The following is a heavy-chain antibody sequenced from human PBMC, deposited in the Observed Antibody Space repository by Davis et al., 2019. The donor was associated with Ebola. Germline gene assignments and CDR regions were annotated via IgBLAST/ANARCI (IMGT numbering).Heavy chain of an antibody. CDR3: ARRVGARSGFDY. D-gene: IGHD1-26*01. CDR1: GYTFTSYD. J-gene: IGHJ4*02. CDR2: MNPNSGNT. Sequence: ASVKVSCKASGYTFTSYDINWVRQAPGQGLEWMGWMNPNSGNTGYAQKFQGRVTMTRNTSISTAYMELSSLRSEDPAVYYCARRVGARSGFDYWGQGSLVTVSS. V-gene: IGHV1-8*01.